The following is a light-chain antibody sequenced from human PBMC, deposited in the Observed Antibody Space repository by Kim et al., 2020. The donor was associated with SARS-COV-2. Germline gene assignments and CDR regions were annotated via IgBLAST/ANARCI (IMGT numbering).Light chain of an antibody. Sequence: PGERATLSCRASQSVSSIYLAWYQQRPGQAPRLLVYSSSSRATGIPDRFSGSGSGTDFTLTISRLEPEDFAVYYCQQSGSSPWTLGQGTKVDIK. J-gene: IGKJ1*01. CDR3: QQSGSSPWT. V-gene: IGKV3-20*01. CDR1: QSVSSIY. CDR2: SSS.